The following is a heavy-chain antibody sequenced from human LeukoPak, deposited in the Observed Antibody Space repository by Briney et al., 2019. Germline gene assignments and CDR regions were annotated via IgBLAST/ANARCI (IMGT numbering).Heavy chain of an antibody. Sequence: GGSLRLSWAASGFTFSSYAMHWVRQAPGKGMEWEAVISYDGSNKYYADSVKGRLTISRENSKNPLYLQMNRLRAEDTAVYYCSREPYDFWSGYSDYWGQGALVTVSS. CDR3: SREPYDFWSGYSDY. J-gene: IGHJ4*02. CDR1: GFTFSSYA. CDR2: ISYDGSNK. D-gene: IGHD3-3*01. V-gene: IGHV3-30-3*01.